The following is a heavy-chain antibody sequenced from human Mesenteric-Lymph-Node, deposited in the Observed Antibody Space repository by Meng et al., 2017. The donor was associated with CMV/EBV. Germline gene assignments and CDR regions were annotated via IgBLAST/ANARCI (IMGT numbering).Heavy chain of an antibody. D-gene: IGHD5-18*01. CDR3: ARPLVIGYGYGGYAFDI. CDR2: INPNSGGI. V-gene: IGHV1-2*02. CDR1: GYSFTAYY. J-gene: IGHJ3*02. Sequence: ASVKVSCKASGYSFTAYYIHWVRQVPGQGLEWMGWINPNSGGINYAQNFQGRVTMTRDTSINTSYMDLSSLTSDDTAVYYCARPLVIGYGYGGYAFDIWGQGTMVTVSS.